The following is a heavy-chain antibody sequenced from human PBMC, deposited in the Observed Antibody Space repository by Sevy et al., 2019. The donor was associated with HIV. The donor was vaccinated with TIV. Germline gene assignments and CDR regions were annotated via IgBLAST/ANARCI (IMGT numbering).Heavy chain of an antibody. CDR1: GFTFSTYA. V-gene: IGHV3-23*01. CDR2: ISGNGGNT. J-gene: IGHJ5*02. CDR3: AKEGLDPYSSGWCDH. D-gene: IGHD6-19*01. Sequence: GGSLRLSCAASGFTFSTYAMNWVRQAPGKGLEWVSGISGNGGNTYYADSVTGRFTISVDNSENTLYLQVNSLGAEDTALYYGAKEGLDPYSSGWCDHWGQGTRVTFSS.